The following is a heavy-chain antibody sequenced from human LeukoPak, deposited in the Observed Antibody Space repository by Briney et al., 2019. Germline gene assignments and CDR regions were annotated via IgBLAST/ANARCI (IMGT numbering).Heavy chain of an antibody. CDR2: ISYDGSNK. CDR3: ARCPSGGWYSHYFDY. V-gene: IGHV3-30*04. CDR1: GFTFSSYA. J-gene: IGHJ4*02. D-gene: IGHD6-19*01. Sequence: PGGSLRLSCAASGFTFSSYAMHWVRQAPGKGLEWVAVISYDGSNKYYADSVKGRFTISRDNSKNTLYLQMNSLRAEDTAVYYCARCPSGGWYSHYFDYWGQGTLVTVSS.